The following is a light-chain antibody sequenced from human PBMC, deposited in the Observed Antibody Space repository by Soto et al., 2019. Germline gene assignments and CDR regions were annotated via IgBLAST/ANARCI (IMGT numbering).Light chain of an antibody. Sequence: EIVVTQSPATLSLSPGEKATLLCSASQSISSYLAWYQQKPGQAPRLLIYDASNRATGIPARFSGSGSGTDFTLTISSLEPEDFAVYYCQQHSTWPLTFGEGTKVEIK. CDR1: QSISSY. CDR2: DAS. V-gene: IGKV3-11*01. J-gene: IGKJ4*01. CDR3: QQHSTWPLT.